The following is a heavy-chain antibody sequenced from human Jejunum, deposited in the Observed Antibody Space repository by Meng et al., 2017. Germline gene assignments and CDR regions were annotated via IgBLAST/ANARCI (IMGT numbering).Heavy chain of an antibody. V-gene: IGHV3-74*01. CDR3: TRAGSYRHDY. J-gene: IGHJ4*02. CDR1: GFSFSSYW. Sequence: EVQRVGSGGGLVQPGGSLRLSCAASGFSFSSYWMHWVRQAPGKGLVWVSRINTDGSTTNYADSVMGRFTISRDNAKNTLYLQMNSLSVEDTAVYYCTRAGSYRHDYWGQGTLVTVSS. D-gene: IGHD3-10*01. CDR2: INTDGSTT.